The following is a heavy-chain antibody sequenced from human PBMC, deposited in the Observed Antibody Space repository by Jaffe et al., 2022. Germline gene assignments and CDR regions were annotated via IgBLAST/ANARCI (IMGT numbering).Heavy chain of an antibody. CDR3: AKGGMDV. CDR2: VYSGGST. Sequence: EVQLVETGGGLIQPGGSLRLSCAASGFTVSSDYMSWVRQAPGKGLEWISVVYSGGSTYHVDSVKGRFTISRDTSKNMLYLQMNSLRAEDTAVYYCAKGGMDVWGKGTTVTVSS. CDR1: GFTVSSDY. J-gene: IGHJ6*03. V-gene: IGHV3-53*02.